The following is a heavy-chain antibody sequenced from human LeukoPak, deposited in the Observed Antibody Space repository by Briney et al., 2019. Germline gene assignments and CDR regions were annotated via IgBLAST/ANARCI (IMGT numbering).Heavy chain of an antibody. CDR1: GYTFTGYY. D-gene: IGHD3-22*01. Sequence: ASVKVSCKASGYTFTGYYMHWVRQAPGQGLEWMGWINPNSGGTNYAQKFQGRVTMTRDTSISTADMELSRLTFDDTAVYFCARPGILYDSTSYDYYFYYYMDVWGQGTTVTVSS. CDR2: INPNSGGT. CDR3: ARPGILYDSTSYDYYFYYYMDV. V-gene: IGHV1-2*02. J-gene: IGHJ6*03.